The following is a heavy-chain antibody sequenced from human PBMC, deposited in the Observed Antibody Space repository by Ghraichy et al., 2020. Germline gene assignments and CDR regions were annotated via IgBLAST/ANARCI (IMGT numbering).Heavy chain of an antibody. CDR2: ISSSSSYI. Sequence: GGSLRLSCAASGFTFSSYSMNWVRQAPGKGLEWVSSISSSSSYIYYADSVKGRFTISRDNAKNSLYLQMNSLRAEDTAVYYCARDGDIVVVVAATRRWWFDPWGQGTLVTVSS. CDR3: ARDGDIVVVVAATRRWWFDP. J-gene: IGHJ5*02. D-gene: IGHD2-15*01. V-gene: IGHV3-21*01. CDR1: GFTFSSYS.